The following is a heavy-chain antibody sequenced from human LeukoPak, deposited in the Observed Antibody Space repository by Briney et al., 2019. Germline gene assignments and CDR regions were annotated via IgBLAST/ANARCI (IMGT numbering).Heavy chain of an antibody. J-gene: IGHJ5*02. CDR3: ARHIVVVTPHWFDP. D-gene: IGHD2-21*02. V-gene: IGHV4-39*07. CDR1: GGSFNGYY. CDR2: IYYSGST. Sequence: TSSETLSLTCGVSGGSFNGYYWGWIRQPPGKGLEWIGSIYYSGSTYYNPSLKSRVTISVDTSKNQFSLKLSSVTAADTAVYYCARHIVVVTPHWFDPRGQGTLVTVSS.